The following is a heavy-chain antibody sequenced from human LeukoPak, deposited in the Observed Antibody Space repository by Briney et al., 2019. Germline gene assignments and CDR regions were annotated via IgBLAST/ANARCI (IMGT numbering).Heavy chain of an antibody. CDR3: ARGRYSSSWYFDY. J-gene: IGHJ4*02. V-gene: IGHV3-21*01. Sequence: GGSLRLSXAASGFTFSSYSMNSVRQAPGKGLEWISSISSSSSYIYYADSVKGRFTISGDNAKNSLYLQVNSLRAEDTAVYYCARGRYSSSWYFDYWGQGTLVTVSS. CDR2: ISSSSSYI. CDR1: GFTFSSYS. D-gene: IGHD6-13*01.